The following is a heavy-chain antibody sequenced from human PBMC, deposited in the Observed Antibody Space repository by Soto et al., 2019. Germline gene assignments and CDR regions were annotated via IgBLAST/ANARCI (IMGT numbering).Heavy chain of an antibody. CDR1: GGSISSYY. CDR2: IYYSGRT. V-gene: IGHV4-59*01. J-gene: IGHJ5*02. D-gene: IGHD2-2*02. CDR3: ARGYCSSTSCYIWDNWFDP. Sequence: TLSLTCTVSGGSISSYYWSWIRQPPGKGLEWIGYIYYSGRTNYNPSLKSRITISVDTSKNQFSLKLSSVTAADTAVYYCARGYCSSTSCYIWDNWFDPWGQGTLVTVSS.